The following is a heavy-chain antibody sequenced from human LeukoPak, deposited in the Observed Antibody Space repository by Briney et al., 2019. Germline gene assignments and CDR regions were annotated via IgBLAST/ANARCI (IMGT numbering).Heavy chain of an antibody. J-gene: IGHJ4*02. CDR3: EAKGY. CDR1: GYTFTSYD. V-gene: IGHV1-8*01. Sequence: ASVKVSCKASGYTFTSYDINWVRQATGQGLEWMGWMNPNSGNTGSAQTFQGRVTMTMDTSISTAYMELTSLSSEDTAVYYCEAKGYWGQGTLVTVSS. CDR2: MNPNSGNT.